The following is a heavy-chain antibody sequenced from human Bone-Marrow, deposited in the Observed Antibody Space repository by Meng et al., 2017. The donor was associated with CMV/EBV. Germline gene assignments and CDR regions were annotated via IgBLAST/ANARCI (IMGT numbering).Heavy chain of an antibody. V-gene: IGHV3-30-3*01. CDR3: AAFSGSYYDY. Sequence: LLVESGGGVVQPGRSLRLSCAASGFTFSSYSMHWVRQAPGKGLEWVAVISYDGSNKYYADSVKGRFTISRDNSKNTLYLQMNSLRAEDTAVYYCAAFSGSYYDYWGQGTLVTVSS. J-gene: IGHJ4*02. CDR1: GFTFSSYS. D-gene: IGHD1-26*01. CDR2: ISYDGSNK.